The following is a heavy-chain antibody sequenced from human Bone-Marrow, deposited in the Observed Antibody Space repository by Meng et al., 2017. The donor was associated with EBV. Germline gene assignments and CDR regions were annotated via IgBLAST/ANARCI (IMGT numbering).Heavy chain of an antibody. CDR1: GGTFSSYA. D-gene: IGHD5-18*01. CDR3: ASATNTAMVPTLTY. CDR2: IIPIFGTA. Sequence: VQLVQSGAEVKKPGSSVKVSCKASGGTFSSYAISWVRQAPGQGLEWMGGIIPIFGTANYAQKFQGRVTITVDESTSTAYMELSSLRSEDTAVYYCASATNTAMVPTLTYWGQGTLVTVSS. V-gene: IGHV1-69*01. J-gene: IGHJ4*02.